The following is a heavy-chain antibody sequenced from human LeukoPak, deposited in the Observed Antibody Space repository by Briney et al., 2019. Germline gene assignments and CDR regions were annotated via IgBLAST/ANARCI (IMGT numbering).Heavy chain of an antibody. CDR2: IYSGGNT. V-gene: IGHV3-53*01. J-gene: IGHJ6*03. CDR1: DTVSNNY. D-gene: IGHD3-3*01. CDR3: ARDRQDDFWSGSYYYYMDV. Sequence: GGSLRLSCAASDTVSNNYMSWVRQAPGKGLDWVSIIYSGGNTYYADSVKGRFTISRDNSKNMLYLQMNSLRAEDTAVYYCARDRQDDFWSGSYYYYMDVWGKGTTVTVSS.